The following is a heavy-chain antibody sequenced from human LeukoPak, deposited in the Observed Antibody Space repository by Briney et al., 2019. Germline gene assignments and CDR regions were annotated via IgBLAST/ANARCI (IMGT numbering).Heavy chain of an antibody. CDR2: IIPILGIA. V-gene: IGHV1-69*04. Sequence: GSSVKVSCKASRGTLSSYAISWVRQAPGQGLEWMGRIIPILGIANYAQKFQGRVTITADKSTSTAYMELSSLRSEDTAVYYCARETIFGVVIIRTLLYYFDYWGQGTLVTVSS. J-gene: IGHJ4*02. D-gene: IGHD3-3*01. CDR1: RGTLSSYA. CDR3: ARETIFGVVIIRTLLYYFDY.